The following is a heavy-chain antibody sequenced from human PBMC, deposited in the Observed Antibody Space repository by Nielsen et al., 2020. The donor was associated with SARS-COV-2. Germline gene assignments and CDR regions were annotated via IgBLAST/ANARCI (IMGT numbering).Heavy chain of an antibody. J-gene: IGHJ3*02. D-gene: IGHD3-16*01. CDR3: ARGGRITFGGADDAFDI. Sequence: SETLSLTCAVSVGSISSGGYSWSWIRQPPGKGLEWIGYIYHSGRTYYNPSLKSRVTISVDRSKNQFSLKLSSVTDADTAVYYCARGGRITFGGADDAFDIWGQGTMVTVSS. V-gene: IGHV4-30-2*01. CDR1: VGSISSGGYS. CDR2: IYHSGRT.